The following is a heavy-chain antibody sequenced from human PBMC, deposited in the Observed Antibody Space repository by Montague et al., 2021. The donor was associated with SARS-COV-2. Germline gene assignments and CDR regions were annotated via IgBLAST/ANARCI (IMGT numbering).Heavy chain of an antibody. CDR3: TTHSISGVVIYAFAF. CDR2: LDPQYGET. D-gene: IGHD3-3*01. CDR1: GYTLSQTI. J-gene: IGHJ3*01. Sequence: SVKVSCKVSGYTLSQTIIHWLRQAPGERLEWVGSLDPQYGETVYTQTLQGRVAMTADSSTETAYMELTLISDDTAVYYCTTHSISGVVIYAFAFWGQGTVVTVSS. V-gene: IGHV1-24*01.